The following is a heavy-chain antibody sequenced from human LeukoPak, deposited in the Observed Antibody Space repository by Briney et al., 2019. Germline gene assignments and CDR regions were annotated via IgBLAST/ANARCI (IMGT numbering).Heavy chain of an antibody. CDR1: GGSISSYH. V-gene: IGHV4-4*07. CDR3: ARERWELLRGAFDT. J-gene: IGHJ3*02. D-gene: IGHD1-26*01. Sequence: SETLSLTCTVSGGSISSYHWSWIRQPAGKGLEWIGRIYTSGSTNYNPSLKSRVTMSVDTSKNQFSLKLSSVTAADTAVYYCARERWELLRGAFDTWGQGTMVTVSS. CDR2: IYTSGST.